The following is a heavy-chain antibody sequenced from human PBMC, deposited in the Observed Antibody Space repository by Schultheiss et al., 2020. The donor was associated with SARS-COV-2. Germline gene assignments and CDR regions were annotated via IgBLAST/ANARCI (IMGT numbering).Heavy chain of an antibody. D-gene: IGHD1-7*01. CDR3: ARDNWNYFAAFDY. Sequence: SETLSLTCAVYGGSFSGYYWSWIRQPPGKGLEWIGYIYYSGSTYYNPSLKSRVTISVDTSKNQFSLKLSSVTAADTAVYYCARDNWNYFAAFDYWGQGTLVTVSS. CDR1: GGSFSGYY. J-gene: IGHJ4*02. CDR2: IYYSGST. V-gene: IGHV4-30-4*01.